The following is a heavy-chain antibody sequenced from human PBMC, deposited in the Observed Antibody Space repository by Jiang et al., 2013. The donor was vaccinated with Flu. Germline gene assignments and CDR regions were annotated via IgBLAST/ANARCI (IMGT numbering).Heavy chain of an antibody. V-gene: IGHV6-1*01. CDR1: GDSASSNRAT. Sequence: SQTLSLTCAISGDSASSNRATWNWIRQSPSRGLEWLGRTYYRSKWFNDYAVSVQSRITINPDTSKNQFSLQLNSVTPEDTAVYYCTKGSFYFGMDVWGPRDHGHRLL. D-gene: IGHD2/OR15-2a*01. CDR2: TYYRSKWFN. J-gene: IGHJ6*01. CDR3: TKGSFYFGMDV.